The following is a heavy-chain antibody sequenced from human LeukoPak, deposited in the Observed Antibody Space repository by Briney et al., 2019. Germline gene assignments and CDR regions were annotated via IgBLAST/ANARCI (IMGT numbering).Heavy chain of an antibody. D-gene: IGHD2-2*01. Sequence: ASETLSLTCTVSGGSISSYYWSWIRQPAGKGLEWIGRIYTSGSTNYNPSLKSRVTMSVDTSKNQFSLKLSSVTAADTAVYYCARGEEKPAANWFDPWGQGTLVTVSS. V-gene: IGHV4-4*07. CDR1: GGSISSYY. CDR3: ARGEEKPAANWFDP. J-gene: IGHJ5*02. CDR2: IYTSGST.